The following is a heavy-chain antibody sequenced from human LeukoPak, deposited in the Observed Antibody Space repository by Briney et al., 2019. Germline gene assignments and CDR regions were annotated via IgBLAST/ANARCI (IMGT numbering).Heavy chain of an antibody. CDR2: INPNSGGT. D-gene: IGHD3-10*01. CDR3: ARMGTMVRGVIRNYYYYMDV. CDR1: GYTFTGYY. J-gene: IGHJ6*03. Sequence: ASVKVSCKASGYTFTGYYIHWVRQAPGQGLEWMGWINPNSGGTNYAQKFQGRVTMTRDTSISTAYMELSRLRSDDTAVYYCARMGTMVRGVIRNYYYYMDVWGKGTTVTISS. V-gene: IGHV1-2*02.